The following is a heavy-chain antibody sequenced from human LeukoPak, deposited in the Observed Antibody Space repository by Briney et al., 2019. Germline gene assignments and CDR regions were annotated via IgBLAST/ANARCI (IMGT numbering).Heavy chain of an antibody. CDR3: ARERRYYGSGSYYKTLDY. D-gene: IGHD3-10*01. CDR1: GFTFSSYG. Sequence: GRSLRLSCAASGFTFSSYGMHWVRQAPGKGLEWVAVIWYDGSNKYYADSVKGRFTISRDNSKNTLYLQMNSLGAEDTAVYYCARERRYYGSGSYYKTLDYWGQGTLVSVSS. J-gene: IGHJ4*02. V-gene: IGHV3-33*01. CDR2: IWYDGSNK.